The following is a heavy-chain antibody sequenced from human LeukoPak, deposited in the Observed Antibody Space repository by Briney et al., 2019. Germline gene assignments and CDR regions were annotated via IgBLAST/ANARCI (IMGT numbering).Heavy chain of an antibody. CDR3: ARTYGSGLSGHGMDV. J-gene: IGHJ6*02. D-gene: IGHD3-10*01. V-gene: IGHV3-11*06. CDR2: TVASSNYT. CDR1: RFTPRDDY. Sequence: GSPRLSSAASRFTPRDDYMSCIRHAPQKRLEWVSYTVASSNYTNYADSVKGRCTFSRDNAKNSLYLQMNSLRAEDTAVYYCARTYGSGLSGHGMDVWGQGTTVTVSS.